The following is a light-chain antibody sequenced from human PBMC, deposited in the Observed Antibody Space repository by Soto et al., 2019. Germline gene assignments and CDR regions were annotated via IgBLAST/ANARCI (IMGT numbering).Light chain of an antibody. CDR3: QQYDNLPT. Sequence: DIQMTQSPSTLSASAGDRVTITCRASQSISTWLAWYQQKPGKAPKLLIYAASSLQSGVPSRFSGSGSGTDFTLTISSLQPEDIATYFCQQYDNLPTFGQGTRLEIK. V-gene: IGKV1-5*01. CDR2: AAS. CDR1: QSISTW. J-gene: IGKJ5*01.